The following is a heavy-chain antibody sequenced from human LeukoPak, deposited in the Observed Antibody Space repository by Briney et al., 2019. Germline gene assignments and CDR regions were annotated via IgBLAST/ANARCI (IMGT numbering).Heavy chain of an antibody. J-gene: IGHJ4*02. V-gene: IGHV4-61*01. CDR1: GVSVNSGSYY. CDR3: ARAAYSGSYHSDY. Sequence: SETLSLTCTVSGVSVNSGSYYWNWIRQPPGKGLEWIGYIYYSGSTNYNPSLKSRVTISVDTSKNQFSLKLSSVTAADTAVYYCARAAYSGSYHSDYWGQGTLVTVSS. D-gene: IGHD1-26*01. CDR2: IYYSGST.